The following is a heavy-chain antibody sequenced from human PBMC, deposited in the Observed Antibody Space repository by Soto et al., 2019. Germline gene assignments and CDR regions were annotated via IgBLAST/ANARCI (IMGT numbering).Heavy chain of an antibody. J-gene: IGHJ4*02. CDR1: GGSISGYY. CDR2: IFYSGVT. Sequence: QLQLQESGPGLVKPSETLSLTCTVSGGSISGYYWTWIRQPPGKGLEWIGYIFYSGVTNYNPSLKSRVALSVDTSKNQFSLNLRSVTAADAAVYYCARVGTSGWSPDYWGRGTLVTVS. CDR3: ARVGTSGWSPDY. D-gene: IGHD6-19*01. V-gene: IGHV4-59*01.